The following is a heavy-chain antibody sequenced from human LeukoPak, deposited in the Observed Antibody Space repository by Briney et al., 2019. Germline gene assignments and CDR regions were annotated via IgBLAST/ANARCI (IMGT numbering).Heavy chain of an antibody. J-gene: IGHJ4*02. CDR1: GGPISSSNYY. Sequence: PSETLSLTCTISGGPISSSNYYWGWIRQPPGKGLEWIGNIYYSGSTYYNPSLKSRVTISVDTSKNQFSLKLSSVTAADTAVYYCARPNAPGIWSGYSSLDYWGQGTLVTVSS. CDR3: ARPNAPGIWSGYSSLDY. CDR2: IYYSGST. V-gene: IGHV4-39*07. D-gene: IGHD3-3*01.